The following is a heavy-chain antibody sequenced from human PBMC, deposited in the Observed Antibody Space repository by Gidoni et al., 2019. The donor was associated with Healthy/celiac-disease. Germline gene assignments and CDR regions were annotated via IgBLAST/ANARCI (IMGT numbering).Heavy chain of an antibody. D-gene: IGHD5-18*01. CDR2: ISWNSGSI. Sequence: EVQLVESGGGLVQPGRSLRLSCAASGFTFDDYAMPWVRQDPGKGLEWVSGISWNSGSIGYADSVKGRFTISRDNAKDSLYLQMNSLRAEDTALYYCAKDTNVDTAMVPFNDAFDIWGQGTMVTVSS. CDR3: AKDTNVDTAMVPFNDAFDI. CDR1: GFTFDDYA. V-gene: IGHV3-9*01. J-gene: IGHJ3*02.